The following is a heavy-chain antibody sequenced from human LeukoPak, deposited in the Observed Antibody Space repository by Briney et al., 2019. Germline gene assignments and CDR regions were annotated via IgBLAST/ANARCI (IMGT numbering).Heavy chain of an antibody. J-gene: IGHJ3*02. Sequence: SETLSLTCTVSGDSISSYYWSWIRQPPGKGLEWIGYIYYSGSTNYNPSLKSRVTISVDTSKNQFSLKLSSVTAADTAVYYCTREGVVVPAAISHAFDIWGQGTMVTVSS. CDR2: IYYSGST. CDR3: TREGVVVPAAISHAFDI. D-gene: IGHD2-2*01. CDR1: GDSISSYY. V-gene: IGHV4-59*01.